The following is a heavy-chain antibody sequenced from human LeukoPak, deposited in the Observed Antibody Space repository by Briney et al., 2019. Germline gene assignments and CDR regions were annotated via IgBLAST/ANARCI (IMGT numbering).Heavy chain of an antibody. J-gene: IGHJ4*02. CDR2: ISSNGGRT. CDR1: GFTFSDYY. V-gene: IGHV3-64*01. D-gene: IGHD3-22*01. Sequence: GGSLRLSCAASGFTFSDYYMSWIRQAPGKGLEYVSSISSNGGRTYYANSVKGRFTISRDNSKNTLYLQMGSLRPEDMAVYYCARDHYYDTSGVFDYWGQGTLVTVSS. CDR3: ARDHYYDTSGVFDY.